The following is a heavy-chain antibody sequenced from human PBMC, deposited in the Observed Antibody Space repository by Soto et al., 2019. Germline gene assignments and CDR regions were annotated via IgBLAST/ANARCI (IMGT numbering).Heavy chain of an antibody. V-gene: IGHV4-61*01. Sequence: SETLSLTCTVSGGSVNSDNYYWSWIRQPPGRGLDWIGYIYHTGNTLSNPSLESRVTISVDTSKNQFSLKVNSATAAGTAVYYCARLGRGHSYVEHWGPGSLVTVSS. J-gene: IGHJ4*02. D-gene: IGHD5-18*01. CDR1: GGSVNSDNYY. CDR3: ARLGRGHSYVEH. CDR2: IYHTGNT.